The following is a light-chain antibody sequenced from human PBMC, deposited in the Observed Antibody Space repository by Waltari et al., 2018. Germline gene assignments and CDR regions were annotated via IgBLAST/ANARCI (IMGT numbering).Light chain of an antibody. CDR3: CSYAGSSTLL. J-gene: IGLJ2*01. V-gene: IGLV2-23*01. Sequence: QSALTQPASVSGSPGQSITVSCTGTSSDVGSYNLVSWYQQHPGKAPKLMIYEGSKRPSGVSNRFSGSKSDNTASLTISGLQAEDEADYYCCSYAGSSTLLFGGGTKVTVL. CDR2: EGS. CDR1: SSDVGSYNL.